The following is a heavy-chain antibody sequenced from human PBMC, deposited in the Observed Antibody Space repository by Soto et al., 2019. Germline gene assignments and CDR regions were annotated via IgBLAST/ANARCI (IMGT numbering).Heavy chain of an antibody. D-gene: IGHD6-13*01. Sequence: SETLSLTCTVSGGSISSGGYYWSWIRQHPGKGLEWIGYIYYSGSTYYNPSLKSRVTISVDTSKNQFSLKLSSVTAADTAVYYCARYRYSSSWYSPIDDWGQGTRVTVAS. J-gene: IGHJ4*02. CDR2: IYYSGST. V-gene: IGHV4-31*03. CDR3: ARYRYSSSWYSPIDD. CDR1: GGSISSGGYY.